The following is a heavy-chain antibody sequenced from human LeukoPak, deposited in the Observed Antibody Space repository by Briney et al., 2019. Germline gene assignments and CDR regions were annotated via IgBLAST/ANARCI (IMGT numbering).Heavy chain of an antibody. J-gene: IGHJ4*02. CDR2: ISAYNGNT. Sequence: ASVKVSCKASGYTFTSYGISWVRQAPGQGLEWMGWISAYNGNTNYAQKLQGRVTMTTDTSTGTAYMELSSLRSEDTAVYYCARGGYYGSGSYHFRGPFDYWGQGTLVTVSS. D-gene: IGHD3-10*01. CDR1: GYTFTSYG. CDR3: ARGGYYGSGSYHFRGPFDY. V-gene: IGHV1-18*01.